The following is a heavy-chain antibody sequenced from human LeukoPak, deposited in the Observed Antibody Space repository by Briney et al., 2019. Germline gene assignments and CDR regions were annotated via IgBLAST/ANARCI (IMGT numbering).Heavy chain of an antibody. CDR3: ARDSGSGSNDY. Sequence: ASVKVSCKASGYTFTSYAIHWVRQAPGQRLEWMGWISAGNGNTKYSQNFQGRVTFISSTSATTAFMELSSLRSEDAAVYYCARDSGSGSNDYWGQGTLVTVSS. CDR2: ISAGNGNT. CDR1: GYTFTSYA. D-gene: IGHD1-26*01. V-gene: IGHV1-3*01. J-gene: IGHJ4*02.